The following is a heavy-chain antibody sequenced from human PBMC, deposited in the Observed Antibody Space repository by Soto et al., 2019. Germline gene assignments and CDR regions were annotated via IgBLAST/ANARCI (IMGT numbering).Heavy chain of an antibody. J-gene: IGHJ4*02. V-gene: IGHV1-69*02. CDR2: IIPILGIA. D-gene: IGHD3-10*01. CDR3: ARSLDPTYYYGSGSSPSGY. CDR1: GYTFSSYT. Sequence: SVKVSCKASGYTFSSYTISWVRQAPGQGLEWMGRIIPILGIANYAQKFQGRVTITADKSTSTAYMELSSLRSEDTAVYYCARSLDPTYYYGSGSSPSGYWGQGTLVTVSS.